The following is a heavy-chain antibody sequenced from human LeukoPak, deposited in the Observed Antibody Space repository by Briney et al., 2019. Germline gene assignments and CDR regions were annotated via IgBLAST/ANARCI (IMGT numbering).Heavy chain of an antibody. V-gene: IGHV4-31*03. CDR1: GGSISSGGYY. Sequence: SQTLSLTCTVSGGSISSGGYYWSWIRHHPGKGLEWLGYIYYTGSTYYNPSLKSRLTISVDTSKNQFSLMLTSVTAADTAVYFCARGTVRAATKNWFDSWGQGTLVTVSS. D-gene: IGHD6-25*01. J-gene: IGHJ5*01. CDR3: ARGTVRAATKNWFDS. CDR2: IYYTGST.